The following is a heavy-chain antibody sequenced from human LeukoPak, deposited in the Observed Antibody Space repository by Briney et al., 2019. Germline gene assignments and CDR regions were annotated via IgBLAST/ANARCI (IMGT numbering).Heavy chain of an antibody. J-gene: IGHJ5*02. Sequence: SETLSLTCTVSGGSISSYYWSWIRQPPGKGLEWIGYIYTSWSTNYNRSRKSRVTISVDTCKNQFALKLGSVTAAHTAVYYCASRGIAARHGWFDPWGQGTLVTVSS. CDR1: GGSISSYY. D-gene: IGHD6-6*01. V-gene: IGHV4-4*09. CDR2: IYTSWST. CDR3: ASRGIAARHGWFDP.